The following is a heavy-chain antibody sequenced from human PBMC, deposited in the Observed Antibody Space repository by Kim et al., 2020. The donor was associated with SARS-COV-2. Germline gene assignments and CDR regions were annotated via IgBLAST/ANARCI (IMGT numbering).Heavy chain of an antibody. Sequence: LKSRVTISVDTSKNQFSLKLSSVTAADTAVYYCASIGRNYYDSSGYINYWGQGTLVTVSS. CDR3: ASIGRNYYDSSGYINY. V-gene: IGHV4-59*01. J-gene: IGHJ4*02. D-gene: IGHD3-22*01.